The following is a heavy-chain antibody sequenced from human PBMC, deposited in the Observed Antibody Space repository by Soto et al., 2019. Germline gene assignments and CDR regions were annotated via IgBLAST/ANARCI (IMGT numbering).Heavy chain of an antibody. V-gene: IGHV1-46*03. CDR2: INPSGGST. D-gene: IGHD4-4*01. CDR1: GYTFTSYY. CDR3: ARDRHSNSYYFDY. Sequence: QVQLVQSGAEVKKPGSSVKVSCKSAGYTFTSYYMHWVRQAPGQGLEWMGIINPSGGSTSYAQKFQGRVTMTRDTSTSTVYMELSSLRSEDTAVYYCARDRHSNSYYFDYWGQGTLVTVSS. J-gene: IGHJ4*02.